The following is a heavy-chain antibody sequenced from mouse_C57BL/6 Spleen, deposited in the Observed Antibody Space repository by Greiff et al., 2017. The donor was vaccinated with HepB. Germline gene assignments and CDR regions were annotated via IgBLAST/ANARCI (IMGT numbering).Heavy chain of an antibody. D-gene: IGHD1-1*01. Sequence: VHVKQSGPVLVKPGASVKMSCKASGYTFTDYYMNWVKQSHGKSLEWIGVINPYNGGTSYNQKFKGKATLTVDKSSSTAYMELNSLTSEDSAVYYCATTVVATWSPMDYWGQGTSVTVSS. V-gene: IGHV1-19*01. CDR2: INPYNGGT. J-gene: IGHJ4*01. CDR1: GYTFTDYY. CDR3: ATTVVATWSPMDY.